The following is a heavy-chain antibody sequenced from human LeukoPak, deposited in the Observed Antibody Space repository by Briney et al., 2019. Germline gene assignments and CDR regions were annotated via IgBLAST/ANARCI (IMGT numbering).Heavy chain of an antibody. Sequence: ASVKVSCKVSGYTLTELSMHWVRQAPGKGLEWMGGFDPEDGETIYAQEFQGRVTMTEDTSTDTAYMELSSLRSEDTAVYYCATEIRRKVLLWFGELFPFDYWGQGTLVTVSS. CDR3: ATEIRRKVLLWFGELFPFDY. CDR1: GYTLTELS. V-gene: IGHV1-24*01. CDR2: FDPEDGET. D-gene: IGHD3-10*01. J-gene: IGHJ4*02.